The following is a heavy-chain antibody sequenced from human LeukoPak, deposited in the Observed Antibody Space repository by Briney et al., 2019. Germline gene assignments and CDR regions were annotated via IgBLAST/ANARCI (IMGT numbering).Heavy chain of an antibody. J-gene: IGHJ4*02. CDR2: IIPILGIA. CDR1: GGTFSSYA. D-gene: IGHD5-12*01. V-gene: IGHV1-69*04. Sequence: ASVKVSCKASGGTFSSYAISWARQAPGQGLEWMGRIIPILGIANYAQKFQGRVTITADKSTSTAYMELSSLRSEDTAVYYCARDSRGYSGYGLFDYWGQGTLVTVSS. CDR3: ARDSRGYSGYGLFDY.